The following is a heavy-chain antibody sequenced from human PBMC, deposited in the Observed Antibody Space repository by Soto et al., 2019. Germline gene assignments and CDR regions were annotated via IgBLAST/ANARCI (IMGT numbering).Heavy chain of an antibody. CDR1: GFTFSSYA. CDR2: ISGSGGST. CDR3: AKDRSSWPHNNWFAP. Sequence: GGSLRLSCAASGFTFSSYAMSWVRQAPGKGLEWVSAISGSGGSTYYADSVKGRFTISRDNSKNTLYLQMNSLRAEDTAVYYCAKDRSSWPHNNWFAPWGQGTLVTVSS. J-gene: IGHJ5*02. D-gene: IGHD6-13*01. V-gene: IGHV3-23*01.